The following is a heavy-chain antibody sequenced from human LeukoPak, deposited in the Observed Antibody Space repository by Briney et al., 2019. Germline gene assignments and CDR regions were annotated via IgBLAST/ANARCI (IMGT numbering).Heavy chain of an antibody. D-gene: IGHD6-19*01. CDR3: ARVAGTEVDY. V-gene: IGHV3-48*01. Sequence: PGGSLRLSCAASGFTFSSYSMNWVRQAPGKGLEWVSYISSSSSTIYYADSVKGRFTISRDNAKNSLYLQMNSLRAEDTAVYYCARVAGTEVDYWGQGTLVTVSS. J-gene: IGHJ4*02. CDR2: ISSSSSTI. CDR1: GFTFSSYS.